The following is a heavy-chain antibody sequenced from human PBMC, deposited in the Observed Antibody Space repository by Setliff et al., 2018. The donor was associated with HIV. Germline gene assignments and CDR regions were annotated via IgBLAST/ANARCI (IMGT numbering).Heavy chain of an antibody. D-gene: IGHD2-2*01. CDR3: ARGRSCSSSSCYLVYYYYYGMDV. J-gene: IGHJ6*02. CDR1: GGSFSGYY. Sequence: SETLSLTCAVHGGSFSGYYWSWIRQPPGKGLEWIGEIIHTGSTNYNPSLKSRVTISVDTSKNQFSLGLSSVTAADTAVYYCARGRSCSSSSCYLVYYYYYGMDVWGHGSTVTVSS. V-gene: IGHV4-34*01. CDR2: IIHTGST.